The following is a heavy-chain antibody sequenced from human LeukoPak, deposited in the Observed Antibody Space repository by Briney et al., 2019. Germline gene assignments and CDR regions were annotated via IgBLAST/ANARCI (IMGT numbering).Heavy chain of an antibody. D-gene: IGHD6-6*01. CDR1: GDTFTYRY. CDR3: ARGSLGAARRGGLSY. V-gene: IGHV1-45*02. J-gene: IGHJ4*02. CDR2: ITPFNGNT. Sequence: SVKVSCKASGDTFTYRYLHWVRQAPGQAFEWMGWITPFNGNTNYVQKFKDRVTITRDRSMSTAYMELSSLRSEDTAMYYCARGSLGAARRGGLSYWGQGTLVTVSS.